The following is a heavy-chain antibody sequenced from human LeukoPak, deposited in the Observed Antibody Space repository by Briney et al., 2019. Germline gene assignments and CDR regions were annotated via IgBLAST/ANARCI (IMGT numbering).Heavy chain of an antibody. CDR2: IGTDGDT. D-gene: IGHD5-18*01. CDR1: GFTSSSYD. Sequence: PGGSLRLSCAASGFTSSSYDMHWVRQATGKGLEWVSAIGTDGDTYYRASVKGRFTISRENARKSLHLQMTSLTVGDTAVYYCVRAGYGLDYWGQGILVTVSS. V-gene: IGHV3-13*04. J-gene: IGHJ4*02. CDR3: VRAGYGLDY.